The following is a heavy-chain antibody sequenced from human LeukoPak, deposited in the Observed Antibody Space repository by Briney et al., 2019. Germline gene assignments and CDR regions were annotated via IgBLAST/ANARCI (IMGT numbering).Heavy chain of an antibody. J-gene: IGHJ4*02. D-gene: IGHD3-10*01. CDR3: ARTNYYGSGNPTDY. V-gene: IGHV3-48*02. CDR1: GFTFSSYA. CDR2: ISSSSSTI. Sequence: GGSLRLSCAASGFTFSSYAMSWVRQAPGKGLEWVSYISSSSSTIYCADSVKGRFTISRDNAKNSLYLQMNSLRDEDTAVYYCARTNYYGSGNPTDYWGRGTLVTVSS.